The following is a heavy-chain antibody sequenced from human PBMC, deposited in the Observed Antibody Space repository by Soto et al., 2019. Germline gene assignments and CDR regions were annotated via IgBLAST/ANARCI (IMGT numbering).Heavy chain of an antibody. CDR1: GGSISSYY. CDR3: ARDDDSSGYYNY. CDR2: IYTSGST. V-gene: IGHV4-4*07. J-gene: IGHJ4*02. Sequence: QVQLQESGPGLVKPSETLSLTCTVSGGSISSYYWSWIRQPAGKGLEWIGRIYTSGSTNYNPSLMGRVTMSVDTSKNQFSMKVSSVTAADTAVYYCARDDDSSGYYNYWGQGTLVTVSS. D-gene: IGHD3-22*01.